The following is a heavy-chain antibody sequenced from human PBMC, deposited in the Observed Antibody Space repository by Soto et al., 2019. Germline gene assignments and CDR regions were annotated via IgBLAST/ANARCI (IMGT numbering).Heavy chain of an antibody. V-gene: IGHV3-30-3*01. CDR3: ARGFGPCIQLAFDV. CDR1: GFTFASYA. CDR2: MSYDGNNK. D-gene: IGHD2-2*01. Sequence: QVQLVESGGGVVQPGRSLRLSCAASGFTFASYAFHWVRQAPGKGLEWVAAMSYDGNNKYYADSGKGRLTISRDISKNTLYAQLNGMIHDDAAMYYGARGFGPCIQLAFDVWGEGTMVYVSS. J-gene: IGHJ3*01.